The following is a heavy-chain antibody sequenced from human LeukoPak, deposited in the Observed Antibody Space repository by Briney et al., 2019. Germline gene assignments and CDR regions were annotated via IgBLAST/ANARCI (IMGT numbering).Heavy chain of an antibody. Sequence: NYNPSPKSRVTISVDTSKNQFSLKLSSVTAADTAVYYCARVGAYYDILTGYYTAYYFDYWGQGTLVTVSS. CDR3: ARVGAYYDILTGYYTAYYFDY. D-gene: IGHD3-9*01. V-gene: IGHV4-34*01. J-gene: IGHJ4*02.